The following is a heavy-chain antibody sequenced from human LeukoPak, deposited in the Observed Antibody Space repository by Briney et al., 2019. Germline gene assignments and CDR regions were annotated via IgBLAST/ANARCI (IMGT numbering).Heavy chain of an antibody. D-gene: IGHD3-22*01. CDR3: AKLMVGVVIRNYFDY. J-gene: IGHJ4*02. V-gene: IGHV3-23*01. Sequence: GGSLRLSCAASGFAFSSYAMSWVRQAPGKGLEWVSAISGSGGSTYYADSVKGRFTISRDNSKNTLYLQMNSLRAEDTAVYYCAKLMVGVVIRNYFDYWGQGTLVTVSS. CDR2: ISGSGGST. CDR1: GFAFSSYA.